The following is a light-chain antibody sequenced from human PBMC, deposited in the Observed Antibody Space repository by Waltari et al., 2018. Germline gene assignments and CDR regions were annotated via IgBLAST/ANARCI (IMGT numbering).Light chain of an antibody. CDR2: DSY. CDR1: TGPVTSGHY. J-gene: IGLJ2*01. CDR3: WLAYTNGVV. V-gene: IGLV7-46*01. Sequence: QAVVTQEPSLTVSPGGTVTLTCGSSTGPVTSGHYPYWLQQKPGQAPRTLIYDSYIKSSSTPARFAGSLLGGKAALTRSGAQAEDEADYYCWLAYTNGVVFGGGTKLAVL.